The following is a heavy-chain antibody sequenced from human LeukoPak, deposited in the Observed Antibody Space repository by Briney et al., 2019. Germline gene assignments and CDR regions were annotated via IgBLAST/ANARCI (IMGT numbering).Heavy chain of an antibody. V-gene: IGHV3-30*18. J-gene: IGHJ4*02. Sequence: GGSLRLSCAASGFTFSSLGMHWVRQAPGKGLEWVAVISYDGSNKYYADSVKGRFTISRDNSKNTLYLQMNSLRAEDTAVYYCAKALGAWGLSTFDYWGQGTLVTVSS. CDR2: ISYDGSNK. CDR1: GFTFSSLG. CDR3: AKALGAWGLSTFDY. D-gene: IGHD1-26*01.